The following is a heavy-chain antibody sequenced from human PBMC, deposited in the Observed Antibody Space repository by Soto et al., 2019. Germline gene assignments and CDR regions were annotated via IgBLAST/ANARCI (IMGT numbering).Heavy chain of an antibody. CDR2: IIPIFGTA. J-gene: IGHJ3*02. V-gene: IGHV1-69*12. Sequence: QVQLVQSGAEVKKPGSSVKVSCKASGGTFSSYAISWVRQAPGQGLEWMGGIIPIFGTANYAQKFQGRVKSXVDVSXXTAYMELSSLRSEDTAVYYCARTVTPTVYSHAFDIWGQGTMVTVSS. CDR1: GGTFSSYA. D-gene: IGHD4-17*01. CDR3: ARTVTPTVYSHAFDI.